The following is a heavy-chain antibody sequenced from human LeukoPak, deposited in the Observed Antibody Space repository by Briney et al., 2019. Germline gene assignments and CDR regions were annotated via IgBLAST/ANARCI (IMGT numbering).Heavy chain of an antibody. Sequence: GGSLRLSCAASGFTFSSYGMHWVRQAPGKGLEWVAFIRYDGSTKYYADSVRGRFTISRDNSKNTLYLQMNSLRVEDTAVYFCARDPGAFPYFFDCWGQGTLVTVSS. D-gene: IGHD4/OR15-4a*01. CDR2: IRYDGSTK. V-gene: IGHV3-30*02. CDR3: ARDPGAFPYFFDC. CDR1: GFTFSSYG. J-gene: IGHJ4*02.